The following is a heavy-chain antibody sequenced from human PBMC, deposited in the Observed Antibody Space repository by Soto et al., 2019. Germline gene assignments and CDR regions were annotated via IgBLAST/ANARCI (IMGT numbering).Heavy chain of an antibody. J-gene: IGHJ4*02. CDR3: AKDYSSGWYDYCDF. D-gene: IGHD6-19*01. V-gene: IGHV3-30*18. CDR1: RFTFSNYG. Sequence: GGSLRLSCAASRFTFSNYGMHWVRQAPGKGLEWVAVVSYDGSNTYYAYYVKGRFTISRDNSNNTLFLRINSLRGEDTAVYYCAKDYSSGWYDYCDFWGQGTLVTVSS. CDR2: VSYDGSNT.